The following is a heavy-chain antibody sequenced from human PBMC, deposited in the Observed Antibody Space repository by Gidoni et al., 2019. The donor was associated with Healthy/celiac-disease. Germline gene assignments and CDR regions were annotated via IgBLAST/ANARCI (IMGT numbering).Heavy chain of an antibody. CDR3: ARYYYDSSGYYEIGVDY. J-gene: IGHJ4*02. CDR1: GYTFTSYG. V-gene: IGHV1-18*01. D-gene: IGHD3-22*01. Sequence: QVQLVQSGAEVKKPGASVKVSCKASGYTFTSYGISGVRQAPGQGLEWMGWISAYNGNTNYAQKLQGRVTMTTDTSTSTAYMELRSLRSDDTAGYYCARYYYDSSGYYEIGVDYWGQGTLVTVSS. CDR2: ISAYNGNT.